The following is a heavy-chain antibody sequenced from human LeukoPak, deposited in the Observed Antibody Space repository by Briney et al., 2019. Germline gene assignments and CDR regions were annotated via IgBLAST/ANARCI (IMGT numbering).Heavy chain of an antibody. CDR1: GGSISSYY. J-gene: IGHJ4*02. Sequence: PSETLSLTCTVSGGSISSYYWSWIRQPPGKGLEWIGYIYYSGSTNYNPSLKSRVTISVDTSKNQFSLKLSSVTAADRAVYYCARAEGYSSGWGGTFDYWGQGTLVTVSS. V-gene: IGHV4-59*01. CDR2: IYYSGST. CDR3: ARAEGYSSGWGGTFDY. D-gene: IGHD6-19*01.